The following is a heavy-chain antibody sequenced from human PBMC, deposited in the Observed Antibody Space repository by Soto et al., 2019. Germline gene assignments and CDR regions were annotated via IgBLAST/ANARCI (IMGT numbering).Heavy chain of an antibody. CDR1: GGSISSFS. CDR2: VYYSGNT. V-gene: IGHV4-59*01. CDR3: ARARYNYFDY. J-gene: IGHJ4*02. D-gene: IGHD5-18*01. Sequence: TSETLSLTCTVSGGSISSFSWSWIRQPPGKGLEYIGNVYYSGNTNYNPSLKSRVIVSVDTSKNQFSLRLSSVTAADTAVYCCARARYNYFDYWGQGTPVTVSS.